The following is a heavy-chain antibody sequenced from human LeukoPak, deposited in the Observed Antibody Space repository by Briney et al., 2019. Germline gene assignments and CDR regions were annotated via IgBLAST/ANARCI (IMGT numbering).Heavy chain of an antibody. CDR3: ATLVAAGNFDY. Sequence: GGSLRLSCAASGFTFSSYAMHWVRQAPGKGLEWVAVISYDGSNKYYADSVKGRFTISRDNSKNTLYLQMNSLRAEDTAVYYCATLVAAGNFDYWGQGTLVTVSS. CDR2: ISYDGSNK. CDR1: GFTFSSYA. V-gene: IGHV3-30*01. D-gene: IGHD6-13*01. J-gene: IGHJ4*02.